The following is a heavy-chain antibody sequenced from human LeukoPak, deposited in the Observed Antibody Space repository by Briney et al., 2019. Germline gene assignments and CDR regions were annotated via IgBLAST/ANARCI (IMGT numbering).Heavy chain of an antibody. D-gene: IGHD3-10*01. V-gene: IGHV3-66*01. CDR2: IYSGGDT. Sequence: GGSLRLSCAASGFSVGSNFMSSVRQAPGKGLECVSVIYSGGDTYYADSVRGRFTISRDNSKNTLYLQMDSLRVEDTAVYYCARKSDSYMLRGGDCWGQGTLVTASS. CDR1: GFSVGSNF. CDR3: ARKSDSYMLRGGDC. J-gene: IGHJ4*02.